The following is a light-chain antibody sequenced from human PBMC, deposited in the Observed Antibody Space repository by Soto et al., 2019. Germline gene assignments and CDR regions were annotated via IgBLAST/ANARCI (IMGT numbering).Light chain of an antibody. CDR2: DVT. J-gene: IGLJ2*01. CDR1: SSDVGGYRY. CDR3: SPYSSANTVV. Sequence: QSALTQPASMSGSPGQSITISCTGSSSDVGGYRYVSWYQQLPGKAPKLLIYDVTYRPSGASNRFSGSKSGNTASLTISGLQPEDEADYYCSPYSSANTVVFGGGTKVTVL. V-gene: IGLV2-14*03.